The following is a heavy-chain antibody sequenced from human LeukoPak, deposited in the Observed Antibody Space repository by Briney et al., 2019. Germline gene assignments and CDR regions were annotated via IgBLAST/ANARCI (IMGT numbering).Heavy chain of an antibody. J-gene: IGHJ4*02. V-gene: IGHV3-7*01. Sequence: GGSLRLSCAASGFTFSSYWMSWVRQAPGKGLEWVANIKQDGSEKYYVDSVKGRFTISRDNAKNSLYLQMNSLRAEDTAVYYCARGREVAARPGDYWGQGTLVTVSS. CDR3: ARGREVAARPGDY. CDR1: GFTFSSYW. D-gene: IGHD6-6*01. CDR2: IKQDGSEK.